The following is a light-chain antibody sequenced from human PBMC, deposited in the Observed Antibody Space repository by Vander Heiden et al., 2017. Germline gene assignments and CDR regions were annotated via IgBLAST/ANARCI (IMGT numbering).Light chain of an antibody. Sequence: QSALPQPASVSGSPGQSIALSCTGTSSDVGGYNSVSWYQQHPGKAPKLVIYDVTYRPSGVSNRFSGSKSGNTASLTISGLQNEDEADYYCSSYTSSSTLVFGTGTKVTVL. V-gene: IGLV2-14*03. J-gene: IGLJ1*01. CDR2: DVT. CDR3: SSYTSSSTLV. CDR1: SSDVGGYNS.